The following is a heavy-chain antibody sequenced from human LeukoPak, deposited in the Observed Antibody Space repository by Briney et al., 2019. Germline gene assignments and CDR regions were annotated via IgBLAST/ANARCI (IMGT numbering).Heavy chain of an antibody. CDR2: IYSSGSA. CDR1: GGSISSYY. D-gene: IGHD5-12*01. CDR3: ARHGGGYDYDY. J-gene: IGHJ4*02. Sequence: SETLSLTCTVSGGSISSYYWSWLRQPPGKGLEWIGYIYSSGSAIYNPSLKSRVTISEDTSKNQFSLKLSSVTAADTAVYYCARHGGGYDYDYWGQGTLVTVSS. V-gene: IGHV4-59*08.